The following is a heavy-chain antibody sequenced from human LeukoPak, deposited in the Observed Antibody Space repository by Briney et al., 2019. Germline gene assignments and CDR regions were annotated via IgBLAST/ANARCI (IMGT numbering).Heavy chain of an antibody. D-gene: IGHD3-10*02. V-gene: IGHV3-21*01. CDR1: GFTFSSYG. J-gene: IGHJ6*04. CDR3: AELGITMIGGV. CDR2: ISGSGIYT. Sequence: GGTLRLSCAASGFTFSSYGMSWVRRAPGKGLERVSSISGSGIYTYYADSVKGRFTISRDNAKNSLYLQMNSLRAEDTAVYYCAELGITMIGGVWGKGTTVTISS.